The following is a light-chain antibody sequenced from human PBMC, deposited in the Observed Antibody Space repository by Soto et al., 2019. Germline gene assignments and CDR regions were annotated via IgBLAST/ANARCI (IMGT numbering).Light chain of an antibody. CDR2: DAS. J-gene: IGKJ1*01. V-gene: IGKV3-11*01. CDR1: QSVSSY. CDR3: QQRSNWPRT. Sequence: EIVLTQSPATLSLSPGERATFSSRPSQSVSSYLAWYQQKPGQAPRLLIYDASNRATGIPARFSGSGSGTDFTLTISSLEPEDFAVYYCQQRSNWPRTFGQGTKVDIK.